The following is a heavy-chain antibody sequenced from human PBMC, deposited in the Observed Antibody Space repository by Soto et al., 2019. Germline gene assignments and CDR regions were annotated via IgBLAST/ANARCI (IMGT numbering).Heavy chain of an antibody. Sequence: PSETLSLTCTVSGGSISSYFWSWIRQPPGKGLEWIGYIYYSGTTNYNPSLKNRVTISVDTSKNQFSLSLSSVTAADTGVYYFARETGSGSYYDYWGQGALVAVSS. CDR2: IYYSGTT. CDR1: GGSISSYF. CDR3: ARETGSGSYYDY. J-gene: IGHJ4*02. V-gene: IGHV4-59*01. D-gene: IGHD3-10*01.